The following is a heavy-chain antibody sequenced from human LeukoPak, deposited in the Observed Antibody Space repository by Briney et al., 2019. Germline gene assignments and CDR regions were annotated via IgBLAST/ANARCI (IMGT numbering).Heavy chain of an antibody. V-gene: IGHV4-30-4*08. Sequence: PSETLSLTCTVSGGSIISSAYYWSWIRQPPGKGLEWIGYIYYSGSTYYNPSLKSRVTISLDTSKNQFSLKLSSVTAADTAVYYCARHQSGSYQAYFDYWGQGTLVTVSS. CDR3: ARHQSGSYQAYFDY. CDR2: IYYSGST. D-gene: IGHD1-26*01. CDR1: GGSIISSAYY. J-gene: IGHJ4*02.